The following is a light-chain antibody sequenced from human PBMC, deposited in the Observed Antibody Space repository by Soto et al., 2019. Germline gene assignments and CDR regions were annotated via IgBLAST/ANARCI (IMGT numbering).Light chain of an antibody. Sequence: QSVLTQPPSVSGAPGQRVTISCTGSSSNIGAGYDVHWYQQLPGTAPKLLIYVNDNRPSGVPDRFSGSKSGTSASLAITGLQAEDEADSYCQSYDSSLSGYVFGTGTKVTVL. V-gene: IGLV1-40*01. CDR2: VND. CDR3: QSYDSSLSGYV. J-gene: IGLJ1*01. CDR1: SSNIGAGYD.